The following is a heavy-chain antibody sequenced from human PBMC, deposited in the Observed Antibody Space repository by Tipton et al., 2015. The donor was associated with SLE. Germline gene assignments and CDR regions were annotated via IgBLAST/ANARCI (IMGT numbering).Heavy chain of an antibody. D-gene: IGHD2-15*01. V-gene: IGHV3-21*03. CDR1: GFTFNNYN. CDR3: SRGWATPDY. Sequence: SLRLSCAASGFTFNNYNMNWVRQAPGKGLDWVSSISSSGSSVYYADSVKGRFTISRDNARNSLYLQMDSLRAEDTAVYYCSRGWATPDYWGQGTLVTVSS. CDR2: ISSSGSSV. J-gene: IGHJ4*02.